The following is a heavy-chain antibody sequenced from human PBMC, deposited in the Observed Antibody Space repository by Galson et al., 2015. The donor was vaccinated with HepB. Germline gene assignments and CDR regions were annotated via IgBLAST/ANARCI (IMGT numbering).Heavy chain of an antibody. CDR2: ISYDGSNK. D-gene: IGHD2-15*01. CDR3: ARGCSGGSCYSWTIYYYYGMDV. J-gene: IGHJ6*02. Sequence: SLRLSCAASGFTFSSYAMHWVRQAPGKGLEWVAVISYDGSNKYYADSVKGRFTISRDNSKNTLYLQMNSLRAEDTAVYYCARGCSGGSCYSWTIYYYYGMDVWGQGTTVTVSS. CDR1: GFTFSSYA. V-gene: IGHV3-30-3*01.